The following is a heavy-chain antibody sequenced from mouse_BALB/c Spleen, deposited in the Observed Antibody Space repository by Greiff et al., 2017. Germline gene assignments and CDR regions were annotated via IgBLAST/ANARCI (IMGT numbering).Heavy chain of an antibody. CDR2: INPSTGYT. CDR1: GYTFTSYW. CDR3: ARTRHYAMDY. J-gene: IGHJ4*01. Sequence: QVQLQQSGAELAKPGASVKMSCKASGYTFTSYWMHWVKQRPGQGLEWIGYINPSTGYTEYNQKFKDKATLTADKSSSTAYMQLSSLTSEDSAVYYCARTRHYAMDYWGQGTSVTVSS. V-gene: IGHV1-7*01.